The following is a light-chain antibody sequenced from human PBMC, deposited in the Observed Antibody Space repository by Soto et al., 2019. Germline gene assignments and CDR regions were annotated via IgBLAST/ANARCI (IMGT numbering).Light chain of an antibody. CDR2: GAS. V-gene: IGKV3-20*01. CDR1: QSLSSNY. CDR3: QQFGGSLYT. J-gene: IGKJ2*01. Sequence: EIVLTQSPGTLSLSPGERATLSCRASQSLSSNYLAWYQLKPVQAPRLLIYGASNRATGIPHRFRGSGFGTDFTLTIARLEPEDFAVYYCQQFGGSLYTFGQGTKLEIK.